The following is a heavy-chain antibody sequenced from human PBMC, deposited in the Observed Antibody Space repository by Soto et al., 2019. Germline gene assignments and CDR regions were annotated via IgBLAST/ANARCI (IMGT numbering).Heavy chain of an antibody. CDR1: GFTFSSYG. D-gene: IGHD6-13*01. Sequence: GGSLRLSCAASGFTFSSYGMHWVRQAPGKGLEWVAVIWYDGSNKYYADSVKGRFTISRDNSKNTLYLQMSSLRAEDTAVYYCARDLMAAAGNYYYYYYGMDVWGQGTTVTVSS. J-gene: IGHJ6*02. CDR2: IWYDGSNK. V-gene: IGHV3-33*01. CDR3: ARDLMAAAGNYYYYYYGMDV.